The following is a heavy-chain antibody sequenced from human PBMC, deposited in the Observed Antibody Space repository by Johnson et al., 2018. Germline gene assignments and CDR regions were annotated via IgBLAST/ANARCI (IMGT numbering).Heavy chain of an antibody. V-gene: IGHV3-73*01. Sequence: VQLVESGGGVVQPGRSLRLSCAASGFTFSSSTMHWVRQASGKGLEWVGRIRSKANDYGTAYAASVNGRFPSSRDDSNNTAYRQMNSLKTEDTAVYYCTRHGVPGYYNDGTGMDVWGQGTTVTVSS. CDR3: TRHGVPGYYNDGTGMDV. D-gene: IGHD3-22*01. CDR2: IRSKANDYGT. CDR1: GFTFSSST. J-gene: IGHJ6*02.